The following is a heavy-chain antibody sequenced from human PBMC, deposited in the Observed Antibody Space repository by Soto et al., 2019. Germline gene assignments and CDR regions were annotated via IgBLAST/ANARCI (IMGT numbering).Heavy chain of an antibody. CDR1: GVSSSSYY. V-gene: IGHV4-59*01. J-gene: IGHJ6*02. CDR2: SYYSGST. D-gene: IGHD6-13*01. CDR3: ASTKYSSSWYRYYYGMDV. Sequence: QVQLQESAPGLVKPSETLSLTCTVSGVSSSSYYWSWIRQPPGNGLAWIGYSYYSGSTNYNPSLNSRVTISVDTSKNQFSLKLSSVTAADTAVYDCASTKYSSSWYRYYYGMDVWGQGTTVTVSS.